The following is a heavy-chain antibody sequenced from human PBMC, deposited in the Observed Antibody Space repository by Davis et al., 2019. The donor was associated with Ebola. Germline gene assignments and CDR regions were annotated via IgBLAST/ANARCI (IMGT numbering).Heavy chain of an antibody. CDR3: AKSGSGWYSDAFDI. V-gene: IGHV3-23*05. D-gene: IGHD6-19*01. CDR1: GFTFSSYA. CDR2: IHSDGSFT. Sequence: GESLKISCAASGFTFSSYAMSWVRQAPGKGLEWVSAIHSDGSFTYYADSVRGRFTVSRDNSKSTLYLQMNSLRAEDTAVYYCAKSGSGWYSDAFDIWGQGTMVTVSS. J-gene: IGHJ3*02.